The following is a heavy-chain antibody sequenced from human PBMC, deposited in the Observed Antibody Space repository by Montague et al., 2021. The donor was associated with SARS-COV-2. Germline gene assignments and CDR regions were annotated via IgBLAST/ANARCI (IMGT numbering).Heavy chain of an antibody. D-gene: IGHD6-6*01. CDR1: GGSFSGYY. J-gene: IGHJ6*03. Sequence: SETLFLTCAVYGGSFSGYYWSWIRQPPGKGLEWIGEINHSGSTNYNPSLKSRVTISMDTSKNQFSLKLSSVTAADTAVYYCARGVRQLGVRYYYYYIDVWDKGTTVTVSS. CDR3: ARGVRQLGVRYYYYYIDV. CDR2: INHSGST. V-gene: IGHV4-34*01.